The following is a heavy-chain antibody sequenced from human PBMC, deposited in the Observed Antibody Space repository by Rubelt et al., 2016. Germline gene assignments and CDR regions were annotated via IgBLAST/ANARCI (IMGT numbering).Heavy chain of an antibody. V-gene: IGHV4-34*01. CDR2: INHSGST. J-gene: IGHJ4*02. CDR1: SGYY. CDR3: AGVHDPHDY. Sequence: QVQLQQWGAGLLKPSETLSFSGYYWSWIRQPPGTGLEWIGEINHSGSTNYNPSPKSRVTISVDTSKNQFSLKLSSVTAADTAVYYCAGVHDPHDYWGQGTLVTVSS.